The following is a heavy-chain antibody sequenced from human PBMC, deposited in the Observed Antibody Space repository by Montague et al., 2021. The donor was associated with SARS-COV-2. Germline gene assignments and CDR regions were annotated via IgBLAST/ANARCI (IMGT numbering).Heavy chain of an antibody. CDR3: VRYSGWFYFDF. CDR1: GDSVSSNSVV. Sequence: CAISGDSVSSNSVVWSWIRQSPSRGLEWLGRTYYRSKWYSDYAXXVRGRRTVNPDASKNEFSLELNYVAPEDTAVYYCVRYSGWFYFDFWGQGTLVTVSS. CDR2: TYYRSKWYS. J-gene: IGHJ4*02. V-gene: IGHV6-1*01. D-gene: IGHD6-19*01.